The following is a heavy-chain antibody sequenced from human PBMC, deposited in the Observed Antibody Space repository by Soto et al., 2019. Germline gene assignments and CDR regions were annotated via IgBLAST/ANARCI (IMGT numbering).Heavy chain of an antibody. CDR2: IYYSRST. Sequence: SETLSLTCTVSGGSISSSSYYWGWIRQPPGKGLEWIGSIYYSRSTYYNPSLKSRVTISVDTSKNQFSLKLSSVTAADTAVYYCARGAIFGVVITNNWFDPWGQGTLVTVSS. J-gene: IGHJ5*02. D-gene: IGHD3-3*01. CDR1: GGSISSSSYY. V-gene: IGHV4-39*01. CDR3: ARGAIFGVVITNNWFDP.